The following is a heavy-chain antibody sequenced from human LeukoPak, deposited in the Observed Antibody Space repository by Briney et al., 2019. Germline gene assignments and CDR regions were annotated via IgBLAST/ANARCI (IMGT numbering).Heavy chain of an antibody. CDR3: ARVEYYYDSSGSEVLDV. J-gene: IGHJ6*02. D-gene: IGHD3-22*01. CDR2: ISSSSSYI. CDR1: GFTFSSYS. V-gene: IGHV3-21*01. Sequence: GGSLRLSCAASGFTFSSYSMNWVRQAPGKGLEWVSSISSSSSYIYYADSVKGRFTISRDNAKNSLYLQMNSLRAEDTAVYYCARVEYYYDSSGSEVLDVWGQGTTVTVSS.